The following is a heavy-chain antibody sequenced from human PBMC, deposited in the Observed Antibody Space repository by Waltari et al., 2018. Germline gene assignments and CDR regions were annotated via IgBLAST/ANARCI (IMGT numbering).Heavy chain of an antibody. CDR1: GFTFSSYA. CDR2: ISYDGSNK. Sequence: QVQLVESGGGVVQPGRSLRLSCAASGFTFSSYAMHWVRQAPGKGLEWVAVISYDGSNKYYADAVKGRFTISRDNSKNKLYLQMNSLRAEDTAVYYCARDFVDSSDLWFGELSNLGYFDYWGQGTLVTVSS. V-gene: IGHV3-30-3*01. J-gene: IGHJ4*02. CDR3: ARDFVDSSDLWFGELSNLGYFDY. D-gene: IGHD3-10*01.